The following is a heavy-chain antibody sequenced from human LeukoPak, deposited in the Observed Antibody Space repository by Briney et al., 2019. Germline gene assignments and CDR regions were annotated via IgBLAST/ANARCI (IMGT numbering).Heavy chain of an antibody. V-gene: IGHV3-30*04. CDR1: GFTFSSYA. D-gene: IGHD3-22*01. J-gene: IGHJ5*02. CDR3: ASSVYDSSGYYH. CDR2: ISYDGSNK. Sequence: GGSLRLSCAASGFTFSSYAMHWVRQAPGKGLEWVAVISYDGSNKYYADSVKGRFTISRDNSKNTLYLQMNSLRAEDTAVYYCASSVYDSSGYYHWGQGTLVTVSS.